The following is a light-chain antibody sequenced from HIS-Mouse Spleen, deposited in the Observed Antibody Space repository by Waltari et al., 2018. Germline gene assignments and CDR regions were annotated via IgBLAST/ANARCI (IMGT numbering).Light chain of an antibody. Sequence: SYELTQPPSVSVSPGQTARITCSGDALPKQYAYWYQQKPGQAPVLVIYKDSERPSGITGRFSGSSSGTTVTLTISGVRAEDEADYYCQSADSSGTYHVVFGGGTKLTVL. J-gene: IGLJ2*01. V-gene: IGLV3-25*03. CDR2: KDS. CDR1: ALPKQY. CDR3: QSADSSGTYHVV.